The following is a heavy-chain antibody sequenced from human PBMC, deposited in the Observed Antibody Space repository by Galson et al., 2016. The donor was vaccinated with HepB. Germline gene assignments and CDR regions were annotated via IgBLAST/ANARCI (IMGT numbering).Heavy chain of an antibody. CDR1: GYTFIHFY. D-gene: IGHD2-15*01. V-gene: IGHV1-46*01. CDR2: INPTGGMA. Sequence: SVKVSCKASGYTFIHFYMHWVRQAPGQGLEWMAMINPTGGMATYAQKFQGRVTVTRDTSTSTGYMELKSLKSEDTAVYYCARDLGGRGTGADYWGRGTLVTVSS. J-gene: IGHJ4*02. CDR3: ARDLGGRGTGADY.